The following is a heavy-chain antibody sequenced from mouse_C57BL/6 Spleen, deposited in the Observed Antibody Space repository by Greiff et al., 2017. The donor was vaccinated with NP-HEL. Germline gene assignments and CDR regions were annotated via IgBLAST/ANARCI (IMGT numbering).Heavy chain of an antibody. Sequence: EVKLQQSGPELVKPGASVKISCKASGYTFTDYYMNWVKQSHGKSLEWIGDINPNNGGTSYNQKFKGKATLTVDKSSSTAYMELRSLTSEDSAVYYCARRTGPFDYWGQGTTLTVSS. CDR2: INPNNGGT. D-gene: IGHD4-1*01. CDR3: ARRTGPFDY. V-gene: IGHV1-26*01. CDR1: GYTFTDYY. J-gene: IGHJ2*01.